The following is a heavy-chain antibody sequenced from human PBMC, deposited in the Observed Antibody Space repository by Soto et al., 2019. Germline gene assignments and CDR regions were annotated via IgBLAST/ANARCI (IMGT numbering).Heavy chain of an antibody. CDR2: VFYRGRP. Sequence: QLQLQESGPGLVEPSETLSLTCIVSGDSISSSSYYWGWIRQPPGKGLEWIGSVFYRGRPYHNPSPKSRVAISLDTSMTRFSLKLTSVTAADTAVYYCARHVTTVTTTYWYFDLWGRGTLVTVSS. D-gene: IGHD4-17*01. J-gene: IGHJ2*01. V-gene: IGHV4-39*01. CDR1: GDSISSSSYY. CDR3: ARHVTTVTTTYWYFDL.